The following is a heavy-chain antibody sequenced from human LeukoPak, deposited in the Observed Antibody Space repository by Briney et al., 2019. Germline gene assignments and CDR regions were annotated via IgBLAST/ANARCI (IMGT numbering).Heavy chain of an antibody. CDR3: ARDRTAAITNWFDP. CDR2: INPNSGGT. CDR1: GYTFTGYY. V-gene: IGHV1-2*02. D-gene: IGHD2-2*02. Sequence: ASVKVSCKASGYTFTGYYMHWVRQAPGQGLEWMGWINPNSGGTNYAQKFQGRVTMTRDTSISTAYMELSRLRSDDMAVYYCARDRTAAITNWFDPWGQGTLVTVSS. J-gene: IGHJ5*02.